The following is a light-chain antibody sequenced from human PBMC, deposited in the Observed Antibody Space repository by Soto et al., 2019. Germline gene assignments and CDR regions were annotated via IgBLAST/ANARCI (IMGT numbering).Light chain of an antibody. V-gene: IGKV3-20*01. Sequence: EVVLTQSPGTLSLSPGERVTLSCRASQSVASSYLAWYQQKPGRAPRLLFYSASSRATGIPDRFSGSGSGTDFTLTISSLQPEDFATYYCQQSYSTPFAFGPGTKVDIK. CDR2: SAS. CDR1: QSVASSY. CDR3: QQSYSTPFA. J-gene: IGKJ3*01.